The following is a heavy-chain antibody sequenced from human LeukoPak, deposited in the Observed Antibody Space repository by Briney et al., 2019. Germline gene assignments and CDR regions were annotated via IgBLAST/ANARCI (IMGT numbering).Heavy chain of an antibody. Sequence: GASVKVSCKASGYTFTSYDINWVRQATGQGLEWMGWMNPNSGNTGYAQKFQGRVTITRNTSISTAYMELSSLRSEDTAVYYCARETVTVAGTADAFDIWGQGTMVTVSS. CDR2: MNPNSGNT. CDR3: ARETVTVAGTADAFDI. CDR1: GYTFTSYD. V-gene: IGHV1-8*03. D-gene: IGHD6-19*01. J-gene: IGHJ3*02.